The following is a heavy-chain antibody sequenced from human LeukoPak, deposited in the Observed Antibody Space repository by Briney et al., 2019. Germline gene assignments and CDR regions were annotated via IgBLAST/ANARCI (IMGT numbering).Heavy chain of an antibody. Sequence: GGSLRLSCAASGFTFSSYSMNWVRQAPGKGLEWVSSISSSSSYIYYADSVKGRFTISRDNAKNSLYLQMNSLRAEDTAVYYRARDGYSNYLGYDYWGQGTLVTVSS. J-gene: IGHJ4*02. CDR2: ISSSSSYI. CDR3: ARDGYSNYLGYDY. D-gene: IGHD4-11*01. CDR1: GFTFSSYS. V-gene: IGHV3-21*01.